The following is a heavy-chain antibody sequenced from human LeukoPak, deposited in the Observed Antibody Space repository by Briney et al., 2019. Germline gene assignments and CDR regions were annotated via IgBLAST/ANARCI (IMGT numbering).Heavy chain of an antibody. CDR3: ARHSPIFAEYFQH. D-gene: IGHD3-3*01. J-gene: IGHJ1*01. CDR1: GGSISSYY. V-gene: IGHV4-59*08. Sequence: SETLSLTCTVSGGSISSYYWSWIRQPPGKGLEWIGYIYYSGSTNYNPSLKSRVTISVDTSKNQFSLKLSSVTAADTAVYYCARHSPIFAEYFQHWGQGTLVTVSS. CDR2: IYYSGST.